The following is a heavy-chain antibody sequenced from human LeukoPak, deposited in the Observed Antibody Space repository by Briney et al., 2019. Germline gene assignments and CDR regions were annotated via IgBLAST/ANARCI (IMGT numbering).Heavy chain of an antibody. Sequence: GASVKVSCKASGYTFTGYYMHWVRQAPGQGLEWMGWINPNSGGTNYAQKFQGRVTVTRDTSISTAYMELSRLRSDDTAVYYCARDLLVPAATEYTPDAFDIWGQGTMVTVSS. CDR2: INPNSGGT. CDR3: ARDLLVPAATEYTPDAFDI. V-gene: IGHV1-2*02. J-gene: IGHJ3*02. CDR1: GYTFTGYY. D-gene: IGHD2-2*01.